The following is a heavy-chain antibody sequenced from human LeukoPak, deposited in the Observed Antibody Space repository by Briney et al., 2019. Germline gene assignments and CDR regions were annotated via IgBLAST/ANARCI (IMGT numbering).Heavy chain of an antibody. J-gene: IGHJ3*02. CDR1: GFTFSSYA. CDR3: AKGRSYLQEDAFDI. D-gene: IGHD1-26*01. V-gene: IGHV3-23*01. Sequence: PGGSLRLSCAASGFTFSSYAMSWVRQAPGKGLEWVSAISGSGGSTYYADSVKGRFTISRDNSKSTLYLQMYSLRAEDTALYYCAKGRSYLQEDAFDIWGQGTMVTVSS. CDR2: ISGSGGST.